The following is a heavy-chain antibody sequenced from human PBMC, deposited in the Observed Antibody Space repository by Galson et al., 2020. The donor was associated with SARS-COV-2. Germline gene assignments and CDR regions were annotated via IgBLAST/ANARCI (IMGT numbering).Heavy chain of an antibody. Sequence: SCKASGYTFTEKYIQWVRQAPGQGLQWMGRINPDTGDTNYAQEFQGRVTMTRDTSITTVYMELTSLKFDDTAVYYCEVITRGYWGQGTLVTVSS. D-gene: IGHD7-27*01. CDR2: INPDTGDT. CDR1: GYTFTEKY. J-gene: IGHJ4*02. V-gene: IGHV1-2*06. CDR3: EVITRGY.